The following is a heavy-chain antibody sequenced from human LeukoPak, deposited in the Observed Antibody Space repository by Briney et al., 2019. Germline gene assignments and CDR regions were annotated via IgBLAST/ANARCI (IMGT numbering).Heavy chain of an antibody. CDR3: GRDYPLPDYVWGSYRRGGFFDY. Sequence: SQTLSLTCAVYGGSFSGYYWSWIRQPPGKGLEWVGEINHSGSTNYNPSLKSRVTISVDTSKNQFSLKLSSVTAADTAVYYCGRDYPLPDYVWGSYRRGGFFDYWGQGTLVTVSS. J-gene: IGHJ4*02. V-gene: IGHV4-34*01. CDR1: GGSFSGYY. CDR2: INHSGST. D-gene: IGHD3-16*02.